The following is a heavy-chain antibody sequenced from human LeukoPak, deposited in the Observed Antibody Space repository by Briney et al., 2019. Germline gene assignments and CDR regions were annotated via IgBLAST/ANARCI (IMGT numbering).Heavy chain of an antibody. J-gene: IGHJ4*02. CDR3: ARHVRAVAGYYFDY. Sequence: SETLSLTCTVSCGSISSYYWSWIRQPPGKGLEWIGYIYYSVSTNYNPSLKSRVTISVDPSKNQFSLKLSSVPAADTAVYYCARHVRAVAGYYFDYWGQGTLVTVSS. D-gene: IGHD6-19*01. V-gene: IGHV4-59*08. CDR1: CGSISSYY. CDR2: IYYSVST.